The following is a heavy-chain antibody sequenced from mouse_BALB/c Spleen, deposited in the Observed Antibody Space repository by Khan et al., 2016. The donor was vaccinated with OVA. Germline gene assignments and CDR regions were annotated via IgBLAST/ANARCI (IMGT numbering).Heavy chain of an antibody. Sequence: LVESGPELKKPGETVKISCKASGYTFTNYGMNWVKQAPGKGLKWMGWINTYTGEPTYADDFKGRVAFSLETSASTAYLQINNLKNEDTATYFCASGGYWYFDVWGAGTPVTVAS. CDR2: INTYTGEP. D-gene: IGHD1-1*02. V-gene: IGHV9-3-1*01. CDR1: GYTFTNYG. CDR3: ASGGYWYFDV. J-gene: IGHJ1*01.